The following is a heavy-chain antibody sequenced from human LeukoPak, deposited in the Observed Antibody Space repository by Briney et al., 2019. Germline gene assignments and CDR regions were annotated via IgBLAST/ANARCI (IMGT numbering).Heavy chain of an antibody. CDR3: ASRIPPAKDGYNYRDYYYYYYMDV. V-gene: IGHV1-69*05. CDR2: IIPIFGTA. D-gene: IGHD5-24*01. Sequence: SVKVSCKASGGTFSSYAISWVRQAPGQGLEWMGGIIPIFGTANYAQKFQGRVTITTDESTSTAYMELSSLRSEDTAVYYCASRIPPAKDGYNYRDYYYYYYMDVWGKGTTVTVSS. J-gene: IGHJ6*03. CDR1: GGTFSSYA.